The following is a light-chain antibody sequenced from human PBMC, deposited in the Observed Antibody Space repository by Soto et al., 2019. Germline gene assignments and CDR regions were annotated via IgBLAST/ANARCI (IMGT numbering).Light chain of an antibody. V-gene: IGKV3-20*01. J-gene: IGKJ1*01. CDR1: QSVNSAY. CDR2: GAS. CDR3: QQYGNSRWS. Sequence: DIVLTQSPGTLSLSPGERATLSCRASQSVNSAYLAWYQQRRGQGPRLLIYGASSRAAGIPDRFRGSGSGTDFTLTISRLEPEDFAVYYCQQYGNSRWSLGQGTKVEIK.